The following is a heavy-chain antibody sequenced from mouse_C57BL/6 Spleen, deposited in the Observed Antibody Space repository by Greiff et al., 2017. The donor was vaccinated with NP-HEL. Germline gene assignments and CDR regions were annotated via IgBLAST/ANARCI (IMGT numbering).Heavy chain of an antibody. D-gene: IGHD1-1*01. V-gene: IGHV1-69*01. Sequence: QVQLQQPGAELVMPGASVKLSCKASGYTFTSYWMHWVKQRPGQGLEWIGEIDPSDSYTNYNQKFKGKSTLTVDKSSSTAYMQLSSLTSEDSAVYYCARDVIYYYGSSLRRYAMDYWGQGTSVTVSS. J-gene: IGHJ4*01. CDR1: GYTFTSYW. CDR2: IDPSDSYT. CDR3: ARDVIYYYGSSLRRYAMDY.